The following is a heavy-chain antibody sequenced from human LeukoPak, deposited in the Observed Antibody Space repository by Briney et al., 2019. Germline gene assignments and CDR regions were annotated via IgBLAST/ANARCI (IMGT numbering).Heavy chain of an antibody. CDR2: INHSGTS. CDR3: ARGPPGLYSSGWPPRDI. V-gene: IGHV4-34*01. Sequence: PSETLSLTCAVYGESFSDHYWSWIRQAPGKGLEWIGEINHSGTSNYNPSLEGRVSVSVDPSKNQFSLKMTSLTAADTAVYYCARGPPGLYSSGWPPRDIWGQGTMVTVSS. CDR1: GESFSDHY. J-gene: IGHJ3*02. D-gene: IGHD6-19*01.